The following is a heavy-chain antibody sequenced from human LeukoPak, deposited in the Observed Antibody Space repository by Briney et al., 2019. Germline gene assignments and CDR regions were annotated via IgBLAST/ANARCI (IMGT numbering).Heavy chain of an antibody. J-gene: IGHJ4*02. CDR1: GGSFSGYY. Sequence: SETLSLTCAVYGGSFSGYYWSWIRQPPGKGLEWIGEINHSGSTNYNPSLKSRVTISVDTSKNQFSLKLSSVTAADTAVYYCARGLQPLRWFDYWGQGTLVTVSS. V-gene: IGHV4-34*01. CDR2: INHSGST. CDR3: ARGLQPLRWFDY. D-gene: IGHD2-15*01.